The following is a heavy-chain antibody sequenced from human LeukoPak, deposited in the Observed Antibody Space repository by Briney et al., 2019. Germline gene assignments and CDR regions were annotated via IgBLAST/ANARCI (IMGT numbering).Heavy chain of an antibody. D-gene: IGHD3-3*01. Sequence: GESLKISCKGSGYSITSYWIGWVRQIPGKVLEWMGISYPGDSETRYSPSFQGQVTISATKSISTAYLQWSSLKASDTAMYYCARQGIFGVEPFDYWGQGTLVTVSS. CDR2: SYPGDSET. CDR3: ARQGIFGVEPFDY. V-gene: IGHV5-51*01. J-gene: IGHJ4*02. CDR1: GYSITSYW.